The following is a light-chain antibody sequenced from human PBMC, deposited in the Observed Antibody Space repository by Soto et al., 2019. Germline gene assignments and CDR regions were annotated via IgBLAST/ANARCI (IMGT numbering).Light chain of an antibody. CDR3: SSYTTNKTLL. J-gene: IGLJ2*01. CDR2: EVS. CDR1: SSDVGAYNF. V-gene: IGLV2-14*01. Sequence: QSALTQPASVSGSPGQSITISCTGTSSDVGAYNFVSWYQQHPGKAPKLIFYEVSNRPPGLSDRFSGSKSGTTASLTISGLQAEDEPDYFCSSYTTNKTLLFGGGTKLTVL.